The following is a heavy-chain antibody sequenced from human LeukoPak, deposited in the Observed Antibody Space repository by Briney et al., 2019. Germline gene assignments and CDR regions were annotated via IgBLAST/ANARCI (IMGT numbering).Heavy chain of an antibody. CDR3: ARDTAGYAFDI. CDR1: GFTFITYA. Sequence: GGSLRLSCAASGFTFITYAMTWVRQAPGKGLEWVSAISNSGDRTYYAASVKGRFTISRDNAKNSLYLQMNSLRAEDTAVYYCARDTAGYAFDIWGQGTMVTVSS. V-gene: IGHV3-23*01. CDR2: ISNSGDRT. J-gene: IGHJ3*02. D-gene: IGHD5-18*01.